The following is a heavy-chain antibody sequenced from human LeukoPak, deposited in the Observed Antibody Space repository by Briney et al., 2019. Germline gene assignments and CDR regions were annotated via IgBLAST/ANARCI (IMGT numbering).Heavy chain of an antibody. V-gene: IGHV4-59*01. CDR2: IYYSGST. CDR3: GCHLIYVWQEYFHL. D-gene: IGHD3-16*01. J-gene: IGHJ2*01. CDR1: GGSISSYY. Sequence: WETLSLTCTVSGGSISSYYWSWIPQPPGKGLVWIAYIYYSGSTNYNPSLKSRVTISVDTSKSQFSLKLSSVTGPDMVLYYWGCHLIYVWQEYFHLWGGGTLVTLSS.